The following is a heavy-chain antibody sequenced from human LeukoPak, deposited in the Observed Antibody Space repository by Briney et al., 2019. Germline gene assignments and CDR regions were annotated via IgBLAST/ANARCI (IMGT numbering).Heavy chain of an antibody. CDR3: ASHVEAALSGYFQH. D-gene: IGHD6-13*01. Sequence: ASVKVSCNASGDTFTSYYMHWVRQAPGQGLEWMGIINPSGGSTSYAQKFQGRVTMTRDTSTSTVYMELSGLRSEDTAVYYCASHVEAALSGYFQHWGQGTLVTVSS. CDR2: INPSGGST. J-gene: IGHJ1*01. V-gene: IGHV1-46*01. CDR1: GDTFTSYY.